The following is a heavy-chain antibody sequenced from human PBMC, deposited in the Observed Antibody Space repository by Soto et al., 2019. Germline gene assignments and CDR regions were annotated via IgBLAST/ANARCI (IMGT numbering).Heavy chain of an antibody. V-gene: IGHV4-34*01. D-gene: IGHD3-10*01. CDR3: ARYYGPGSYTAHYYYGMDV. CDR1: GGSFSGYY. CDR2: INHSGST. Sequence: PSETLSLTCAVYGGSFSGYYWSWIRQPPGKGLEWIEEINHSGSTNYNPSLKSRVTISVDTSKNQFSLKLSSVTAADTAVYYCARYYGPGSYTAHYYYGMDVWGQGTTVTVSS. J-gene: IGHJ6*02.